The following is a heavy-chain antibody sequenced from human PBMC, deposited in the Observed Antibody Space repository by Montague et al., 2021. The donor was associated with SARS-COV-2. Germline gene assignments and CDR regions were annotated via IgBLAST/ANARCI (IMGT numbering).Heavy chain of an antibody. J-gene: IGHJ4*02. CDR3: ARYRRDGSYFLDY. V-gene: IGHV4-39*01. Sequence: SETLSLTCTVSGGSIDSSSYHWDWIRQSPGKGLEWIGSIYYSGSTSYYNPSLKSRVTISADTSKNQFSLKLTSVTTADMAVYYCARYRRDGSYFLDYWGQGTLVTVSS. CDR1: GGSIDSSSYH. D-gene: IGHD5-24*01. CDR2: IYYSGSTS.